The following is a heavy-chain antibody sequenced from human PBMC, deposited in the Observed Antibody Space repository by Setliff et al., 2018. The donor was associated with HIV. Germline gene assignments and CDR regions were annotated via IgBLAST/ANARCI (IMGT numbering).Heavy chain of an antibody. J-gene: IGHJ3*02. CDR3: ARGLGALEWEKRDGDAFDI. Sequence: ASVKVSCKASGYTFTSYDINWVRQATGQGLEWMGWMNPNSGNTGSAQKFQGRVSMTRNISISTAYMELRSLTSEDTAVYFCARGLGALEWEKRDGDAFDIWGQGTMVTVSS. CDR2: MNPNSGNT. V-gene: IGHV1-8*02. CDR1: GYTFTSYD. D-gene: IGHD3-3*01.